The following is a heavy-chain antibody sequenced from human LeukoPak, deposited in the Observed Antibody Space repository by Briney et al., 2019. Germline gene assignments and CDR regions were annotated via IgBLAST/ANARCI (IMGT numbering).Heavy chain of an antibody. Sequence: DPGGSLRLSCAASGFSFSDYYMSWIRQAPGKGLEWLSYIDGTSTFTNYADSVKGRFTISRDNAKNALYLQMNSLRAEDSAVYYCAWTLVAAPGTKGGPWGQGTLVTVSS. CDR1: GFSFSDYY. CDR2: IDGTSTFT. CDR3: AWTLVAAPGTKGGP. D-gene: IGHD6-13*01. V-gene: IGHV3-11*03. J-gene: IGHJ5*02.